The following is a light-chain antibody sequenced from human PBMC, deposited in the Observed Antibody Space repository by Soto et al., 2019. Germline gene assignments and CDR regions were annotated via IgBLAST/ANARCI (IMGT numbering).Light chain of an antibody. Sequence: DIQMTQSPSSLSASVGDRVTITCRASQNIRNYLNWYQQKPGEAPKLLISAVSSLETGVPSRFSGSGSGTDFTLTITSLQPEDFATYYCQQSYNTPRTFGHGTKVDIK. CDR1: QNIRNY. CDR2: AVS. CDR3: QQSYNTPRT. J-gene: IGKJ1*01. V-gene: IGKV1-39*01.